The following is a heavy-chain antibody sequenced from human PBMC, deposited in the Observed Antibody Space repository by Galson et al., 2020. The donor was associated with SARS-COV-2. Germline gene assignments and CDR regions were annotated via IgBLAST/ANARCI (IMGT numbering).Heavy chain of an antibody. CDR1: GFSLSTSGMC. Sequence: ESGPTLVKPTQTLTLTCTFPGFSLSTSGMCVSWIRQPPGKALEWLARIDWDDDKYYSTSLKTRLTISKDTSKNQVILTMTNMDPVYTCTYDCGRAAVVGKALDYWGQGTLVAVSS. CDR2: IDWDDDK. V-gene: IGHV2-70*11. J-gene: IGHJ4*02. CDR3: GRAAVVGKALDY. D-gene: IGHD6-25*01.